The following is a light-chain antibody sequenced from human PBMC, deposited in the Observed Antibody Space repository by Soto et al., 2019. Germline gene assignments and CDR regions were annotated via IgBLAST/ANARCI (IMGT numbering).Light chain of an antibody. CDR2: NHD. CDR1: SSKVVYS. V-gene: IGLV1-44*01. Sequence: QSVLTQPPSASGTPGQRVTISCSGSSSKVVYSVNWYQQVTGTAPKLLINNHDQRPSGVPDRFSGSKSGTSASLAINGLQSEDEAYYYCAAWDDAVNGHVVFGGGTKLTVL. CDR3: AAWDDAVNGHVV. J-gene: IGLJ2*01.